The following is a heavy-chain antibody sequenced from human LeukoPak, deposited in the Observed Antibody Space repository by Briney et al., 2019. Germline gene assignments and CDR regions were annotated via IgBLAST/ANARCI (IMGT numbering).Heavy chain of an antibody. CDR2: IYTSGST. J-gene: IGHJ4*02. D-gene: IGHD3-22*01. CDR1: GGSISSGSYY. Sequence: SETLSLTCTVSGGSISSGSYYWSWIRQPAGKGLEWIGRIYTSGSTNYNPSLKSRVTIPVDTSKNQFSLKLSSVTAADTAVYYCAREFYYDSSGYYSVYFDYWGQGTLVTVSS. V-gene: IGHV4-61*02. CDR3: AREFYYDSSGYYSVYFDY.